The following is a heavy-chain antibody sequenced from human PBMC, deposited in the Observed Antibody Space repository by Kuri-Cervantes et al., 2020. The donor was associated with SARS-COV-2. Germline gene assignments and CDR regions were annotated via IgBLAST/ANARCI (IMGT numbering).Heavy chain of an antibody. V-gene: IGHV3-23*01. Sequence: TCAVSGFTFSDYAMRRVRPAPGKGLEWVSGISGSGGRTNYADSVKGRFTISRDNSKNAPYLQMNSLRAEDTAVYYFAKEGKYSSGWDDYYYYMDDWGKGTTVTVSS. CDR3: AKEGKYSSGWDDYYYYMDD. D-gene: IGHD6-19*01. J-gene: IGHJ6*03. CDR2: ISGSGGRT. CDR1: GFTFSDYA.